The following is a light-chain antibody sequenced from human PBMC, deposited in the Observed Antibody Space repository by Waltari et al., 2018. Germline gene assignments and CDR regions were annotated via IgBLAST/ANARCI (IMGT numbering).Light chain of an antibody. V-gene: IGKV1-39*01. CDR3: QQNYNTPPT. CDR1: QSISTS. J-gene: IGKJ1*01. Sequence: DIQMTQSPSSLPASVGDRVTVTCRASQSISTSLTWYKQKPGKAPKLLIYSASSLQSGVPSRFGGSGSGTDVALTISSLQHEDFATYCCQQNYNTPPTFGQGTKVEIK. CDR2: SAS.